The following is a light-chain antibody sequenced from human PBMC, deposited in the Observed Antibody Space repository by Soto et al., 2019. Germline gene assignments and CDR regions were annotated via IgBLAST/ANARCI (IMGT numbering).Light chain of an antibody. CDR3: QQYNGYWT. J-gene: IGKJ1*01. CDR1: QSISGS. CDR2: EAS. Sequence: DIQMTQSPSTLSASVGDRVTITCRASQSISGSLAWYQQKPGKAPKLLIYEASNLKSGVPSRFSGSGSGTEYILTLSSLQPDDSASYYCQQYNGYWTFGQGTRVEIK. V-gene: IGKV1-5*03.